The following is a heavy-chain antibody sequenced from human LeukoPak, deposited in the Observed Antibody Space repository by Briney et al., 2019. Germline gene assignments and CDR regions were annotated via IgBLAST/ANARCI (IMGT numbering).Heavy chain of an antibody. CDR1: GFTFSTYA. CDR2: ISGSGGTT. V-gene: IGHV3-23*01. D-gene: IGHD4-11*01. CDR3: AKRRETTVTKSFGY. J-gene: IGHJ4*02. Sequence: GGSLRLSCAASGFTFSTYAMSWVRQAPGKGLEWVSTISGSGGTTYYADSVKGRFTISRDNSKDTLYLQMNSLRAEDTAVYYCAKRRETTVTKSFGYWGQGTLVTVPS.